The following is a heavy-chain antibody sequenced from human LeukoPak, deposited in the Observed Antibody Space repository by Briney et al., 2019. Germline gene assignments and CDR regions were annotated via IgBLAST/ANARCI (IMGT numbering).Heavy chain of an antibody. J-gene: IGHJ4*02. CDR1: GYTFIAYY. Sequence: GASVKVSCKASGYTFIAYYMHWVRQAPGKGLEWMGGFDPEEGETIYAQKFQGRVTMTEDTSTDTAYMELSSLRSEDTAVYYCATGHSGWYSLGYWGQGTLVTVSS. D-gene: IGHD6-19*01. V-gene: IGHV1-24*01. CDR3: ATGHSGWYSLGY. CDR2: FDPEEGET.